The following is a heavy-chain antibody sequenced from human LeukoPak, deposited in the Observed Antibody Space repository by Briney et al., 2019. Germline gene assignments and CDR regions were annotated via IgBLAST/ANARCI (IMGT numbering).Heavy chain of an antibody. CDR3: ATGVSYDSSGYYFDY. CDR2: FDPEDGET. CDR1: GYTLTELS. Sequence: ASVKVSCKVSGYTLTELSMHWVRQAPGKGLEWMGGFDPEDGETIYAQKFQGRVTMSEDTSTDTAYMELSSLRSEDTAVYYCATGVSYDSSGYYFDYWGQGALVTVSS. D-gene: IGHD3-22*01. J-gene: IGHJ4*02. V-gene: IGHV1-24*01.